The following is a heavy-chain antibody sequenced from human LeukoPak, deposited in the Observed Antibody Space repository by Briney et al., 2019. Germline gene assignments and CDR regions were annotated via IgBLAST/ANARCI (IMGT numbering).Heavy chain of an antibody. CDR2: VYGNDDK. J-gene: IGHJ4*02. CDR3: ASQLLSRGYFDH. CDR1: RFSLTTSGGG. Sequence: SGPTLVKPTQTRTLTHTFSRFSLTTSGGGVGWIRQHPVKALECVAVVYGNDDKLYSPSLRSRLTITKDTSKNQVVLTMTNMDPVDTATYYCASQLLSRGYFDHWGQGTLVTVSS. V-gene: IGHV2-5*01. D-gene: IGHD1-1*01.